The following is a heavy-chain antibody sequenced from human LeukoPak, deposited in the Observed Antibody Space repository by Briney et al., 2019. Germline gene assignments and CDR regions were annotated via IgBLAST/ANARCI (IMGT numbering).Heavy chain of an antibody. Sequence: SETLSLTCAVYGGSFNTFNWSWIRQPPGKGLEWIGQINRYGSANYNPSLKSRVAISLDTSKNQFSLKVTSVTAADTAVYYCARDSPYSPHDSWGQGTLVTVSS. J-gene: IGHJ4*02. CDR2: INRYGSA. V-gene: IGHV4-34*01. D-gene: IGHD4-11*01. CDR1: GGSFNTFN. CDR3: ARDSPYSPHDS.